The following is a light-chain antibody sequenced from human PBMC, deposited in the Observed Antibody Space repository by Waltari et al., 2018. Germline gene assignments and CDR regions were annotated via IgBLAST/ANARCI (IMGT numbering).Light chain of an antibody. CDR2: DVS. J-gene: IGLJ1*01. CDR1: SSDVGAYNY. V-gene: IGLV2-14*03. CDR3: ASYTTSDSYV. Sequence: QSALTQPASVSGSPGQSITISCAGSSSDVGAYNYVSWYQQHPGKAPRLIIYDVSNRPSGVSKPFSGSRSGNTASLTISGLQAEDEADYYCASYTTSDSYVFGTGTEVTVL.